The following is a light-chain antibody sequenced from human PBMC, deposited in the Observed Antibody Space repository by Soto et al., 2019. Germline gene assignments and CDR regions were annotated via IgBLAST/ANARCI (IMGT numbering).Light chain of an antibody. Sequence: EIVLTQSPATLSLSPGERATLSCRASQSVGTYFAWYQQKPGQAPRLLIYDSSNRATGIPARFSGSGSGTDFTLTISSLEPDDFAVDYCQQRSDWPSTFGGGTKVEIK. J-gene: IGKJ4*01. CDR1: QSVGTY. CDR2: DSS. V-gene: IGKV3-11*01. CDR3: QQRSDWPST.